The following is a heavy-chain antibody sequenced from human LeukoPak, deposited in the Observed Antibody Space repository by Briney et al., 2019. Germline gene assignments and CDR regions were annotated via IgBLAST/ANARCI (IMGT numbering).Heavy chain of an antibody. V-gene: IGHV3-48*04. D-gene: IGHD3-10*01. J-gene: IGHJ4*02. Sequence: GGSLRLSCAASGFTFSSYSMNWVRQAPGKGLEWVSYISSSSTIYYADSVKGRFTISRDNAKNSLYLQMNSLRAEDTAVYYCARNQASGSGSYYKAYWGQGTLVTVSS. CDR3: ARNQASGSGSYYKAY. CDR1: GFTFSSYS. CDR2: ISSSSTI.